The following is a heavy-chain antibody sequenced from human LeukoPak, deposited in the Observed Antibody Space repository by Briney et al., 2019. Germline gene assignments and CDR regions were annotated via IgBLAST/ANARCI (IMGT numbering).Heavy chain of an antibody. Sequence: GGSLRLSCAASGFTVSSNYMSWVRQAPGKGLEWVSIIYSSRGTNYADSVKGRFTISRDNSKNTLYLQLNSLRAEDTALYYCARGGTNYYYMDVWGKGTTVTVSS. CDR3: ARGGTNYYYMDV. D-gene: IGHD3-10*01. V-gene: IGHV3-66*01. CDR1: GFTVSSNY. CDR2: IYSSRGT. J-gene: IGHJ6*03.